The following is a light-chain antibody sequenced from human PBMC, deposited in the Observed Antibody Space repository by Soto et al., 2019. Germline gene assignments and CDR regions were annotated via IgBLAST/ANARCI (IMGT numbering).Light chain of an antibody. CDR2: RNN. Sequence: QSLLSHPPSASGTPDHRVTISCSGSSSNSGSNYVYWYQQLPGTAPKLLIYRNNQRPSGVPDRFSGSKSGTSASLAVSGLRSEDEADYYCAAWDDSLSGYVFATGTKVTVL. V-gene: IGLV1-47*01. CDR3: AAWDDSLSGYV. J-gene: IGLJ1*01. CDR1: SSNSGSNY.